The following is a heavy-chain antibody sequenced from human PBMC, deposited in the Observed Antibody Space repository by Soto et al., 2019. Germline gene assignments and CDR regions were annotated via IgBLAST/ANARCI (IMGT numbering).Heavy chain of an antibody. CDR3: ARGWGYETSDYYYAY. Sequence: QVQLVQSGAEVRKPGSSVKVSCKASGGTFSRHTISWVRQAPGQGLEWMGGIIPMFGTANHAQKFQGRVTITADESTSTAYMELSGLRSEDTAIYYCARGWGYETSDYYYAYWGQGTLVIVSS. CDR1: GGTFSRHT. CDR2: IIPMFGTA. V-gene: IGHV1-69*01. J-gene: IGHJ4*02. D-gene: IGHD3-22*01.